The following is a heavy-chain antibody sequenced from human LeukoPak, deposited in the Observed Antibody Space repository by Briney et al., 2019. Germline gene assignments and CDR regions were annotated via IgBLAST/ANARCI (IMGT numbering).Heavy chain of an antibody. CDR3: AELGITMIGGV. CDR1: GFTFSSYD. V-gene: IGHV3-23*01. CDR2: ISGSGGST. Sequence: GGSLRLSCAASGFTFSSYDMSWVRQAPGKGLEWVSAISGSGGSTYYADSVKGRFTISRDNSEKKLYLQMNSLRAEDTAVYYCAELGITMIGGVWGKGTTVTISS. D-gene: IGHD3-10*02. J-gene: IGHJ6*04.